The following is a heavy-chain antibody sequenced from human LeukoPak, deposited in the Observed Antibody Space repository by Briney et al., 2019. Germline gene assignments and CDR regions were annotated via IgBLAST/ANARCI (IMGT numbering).Heavy chain of an antibody. Sequence: SETLSLTCTVSGGSISSSSYYWGWIRQPPGKGLEWIGSIYYSGSTNYNPSLKSRVTISVDTSKNQFSLNLNSVTAADTAVYFCARDEGSAYPFDYWGQGTLVTVSS. D-gene: IGHD3-22*01. CDR2: IYYSGST. CDR3: ARDEGSAYPFDY. V-gene: IGHV4-39*07. J-gene: IGHJ4*02. CDR1: GGSISSSSYY.